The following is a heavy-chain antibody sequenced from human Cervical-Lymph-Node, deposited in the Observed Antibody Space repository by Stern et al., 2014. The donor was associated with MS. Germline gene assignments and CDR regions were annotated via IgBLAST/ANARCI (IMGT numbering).Heavy chain of an antibody. Sequence: QLQLQESGPGLVKPSQTLSLTCTVSGASISSGGYFWSWIRQHPGKGLEWIGYIYHSGSTYYNPSLKSRVTISVDTTKNQFSLNLTSVTAADTAVYYCARKGAIVPAAIENWFDSWGQGTLVTVSS. CDR1: GASISSGGYF. V-gene: IGHV4-31*03. CDR3: ARKGAIVPAAIENWFDS. CDR2: IYHSGST. D-gene: IGHD2-2*01. J-gene: IGHJ5*01.